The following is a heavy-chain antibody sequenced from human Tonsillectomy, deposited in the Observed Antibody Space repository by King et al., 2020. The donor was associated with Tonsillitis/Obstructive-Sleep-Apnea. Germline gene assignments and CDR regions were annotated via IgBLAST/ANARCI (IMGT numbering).Heavy chain of an antibody. D-gene: IGHD5-12*01. CDR2: ISSSSSRT. Sequence: VQLVESGGGLVQPGGSLRLSCAASGFTFSTYSMNWLRQAPGKGLQWVSYISSSSSRTYYLDSVKGRFTMSRDNAKNSLYLEMNSLRDEDTAVYYCARPRVLGYGTEAFDLWGQGTMGAVSS. J-gene: IGHJ3*01. CDR3: ARPRVLGYGTEAFDL. CDR1: GFTFSTYS. V-gene: IGHV3-48*02.